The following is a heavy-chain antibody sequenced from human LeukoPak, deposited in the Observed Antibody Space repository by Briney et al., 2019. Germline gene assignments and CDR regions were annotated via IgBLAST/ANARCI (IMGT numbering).Heavy chain of an antibody. D-gene: IGHD6-13*01. CDR2: INHSGST. CDR1: GGSFSGYY. J-gene: IGHJ5*02. CDR3: ARKRIAAAGRGWFDP. Sequence: SETLSLTCAVCGGSFSGYYWSWIRQPPGKGLEWSGEINHSGSTNYNPSLKSRVTISVDTSKDQFSLKLSSVTAADTAVYYCARKRIAAAGRGWFDPWGQGTLVTVSS. V-gene: IGHV4-34*01.